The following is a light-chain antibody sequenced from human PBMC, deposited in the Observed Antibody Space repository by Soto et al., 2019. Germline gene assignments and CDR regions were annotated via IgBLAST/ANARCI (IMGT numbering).Light chain of an antibody. Sequence: EIVMTQSPATLSVSPGERATLSCRASQFITSNLAWYQQKPGQAPRLLIYGASPRATGVPARFSGRGSGTEFTLTISCLQSEDLAVYYCQEFHNCPLLTFCPGTKVEIK. CDR2: GAS. V-gene: IGKV3-15*01. CDR1: QFITSN. CDR3: QEFHNCPLLT. J-gene: IGKJ3*01.